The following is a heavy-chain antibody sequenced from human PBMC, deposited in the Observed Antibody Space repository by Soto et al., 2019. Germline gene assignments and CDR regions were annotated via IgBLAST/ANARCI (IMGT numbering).Heavy chain of an antibody. J-gene: IGHJ6*02. CDR1: GGSIGSYY. Sequence: PSETLSLTCTVSGGSIGSYYWSWVRQPPGKGLEWIGYIYYSGSTNYDPSLKSRVTISVDTSKNQFSLKLSSVTAADTAVYYCARVAHCITSSCYGRIYGMDVWGQGTTVTVSS. CDR3: ARVAHCITSSCYGRIYGMDV. D-gene: IGHD2-2*01. CDR2: IYYSGST. V-gene: IGHV4-59*01.